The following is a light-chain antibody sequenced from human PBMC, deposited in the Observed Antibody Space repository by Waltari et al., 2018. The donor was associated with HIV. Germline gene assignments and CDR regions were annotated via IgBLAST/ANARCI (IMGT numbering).Light chain of an antibody. Sequence: QSALTQPPSASGSLGQSVTISCTGTSSHVGGSEYVSWYQPHPDKAPKLIIYEVNKRPSGVPDRFSGSKSDNTASLTVAGLQDDDEAHYYCASYGDTNRVLFGGGTRVTVL. V-gene: IGLV2-8*01. J-gene: IGLJ6*01. CDR2: EVN. CDR3: ASYGDTNRVL. CDR1: SSHVGGSEY.